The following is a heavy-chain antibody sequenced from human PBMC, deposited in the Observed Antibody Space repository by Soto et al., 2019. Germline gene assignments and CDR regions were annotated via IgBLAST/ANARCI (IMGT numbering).Heavy chain of an antibody. J-gene: IGHJ6*04. D-gene: IGHD3-22*01. CDR3: AKSPARSTDYYGRSGQYPPGYFYGMDV. CDR1: GFAFSTYE. V-gene: IGHV3-48*03. Sequence: PGGSLRLSCAASGFAFSTYEMNWVRQAPGKGLEWVSYITSGGAEYYADSVKGRFTISRDNAKNSLYLQMNSLRAEDTAVYSCAKSPARSTDYYGRSGQYPPGYFYGMDVGGEGTTVTVSS. CDR2: ITSGGAE.